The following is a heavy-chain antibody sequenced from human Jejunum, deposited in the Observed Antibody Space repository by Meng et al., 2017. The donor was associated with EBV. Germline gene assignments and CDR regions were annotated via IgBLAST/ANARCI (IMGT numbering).Heavy chain of an antibody. CDR2: INPNSGGA. CDR1: GYTFAGYN. Sequence: QLGQAGGEVKKPGAAMKVSSKASGYTFAGYNMHWVRQAPGKGLEWMGRINPNSGGANYAQKFQGRVTMTRDTSISTAYMELSRLRSDDTAVYYCAREGLVGDLRYFDLWGRGTLVTVSS. CDR3: AREGLVGDLRYFDL. V-gene: IGHV1-2*06. D-gene: IGHD3-16*01. J-gene: IGHJ2*01.